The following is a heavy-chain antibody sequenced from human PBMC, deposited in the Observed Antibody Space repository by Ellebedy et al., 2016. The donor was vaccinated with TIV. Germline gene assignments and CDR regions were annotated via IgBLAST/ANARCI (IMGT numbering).Heavy chain of an antibody. CDR1: GLTFSTYG. CDR3: TRETNLPPGALDGTAFDC. J-gene: IGHJ4*02. Sequence: PGGSLRLSCVASGLTFSTYGMHWVRQAPGKGLEWVAFKRFDGRNEYNGDSVKGRFLISRDLSKNTLYLQMNRVTSDDTGTYYCTRETNLPPGALDGTAFDCWGQGTLVIVSS. V-gene: IGHV3-30*02. D-gene: IGHD1-1*01. CDR2: KRFDGRNE.